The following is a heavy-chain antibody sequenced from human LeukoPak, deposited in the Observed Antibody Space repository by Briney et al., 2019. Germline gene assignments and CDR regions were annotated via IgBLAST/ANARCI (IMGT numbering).Heavy chain of an antibody. Sequence: ASVKVSCKASGYTFTSYATHWVRQAPGQRLEWMGWINAGNGNTKYSQKFQGRVTITRDTSASTAYMELSSLRSEDTAVYYCASTYCSGGSCYGKWWFDPWGQGTLVTVSS. CDR3: ASTYCSGGSCYGKWWFDP. CDR1: GYTFTSYA. J-gene: IGHJ5*02. D-gene: IGHD2-15*01. CDR2: INAGNGNT. V-gene: IGHV1-3*01.